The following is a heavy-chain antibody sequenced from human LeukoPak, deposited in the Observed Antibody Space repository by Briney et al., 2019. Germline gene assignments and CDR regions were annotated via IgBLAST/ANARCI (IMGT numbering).Heavy chain of an antibody. CDR3: ARARYCSGGSCSYFDY. CDR1: GGSISSGGYS. Sequence: SQTLSLPCAVSGGSISSGGYSWSWIRPPPGKGLEWIGYIYHSGSTYYNPSLKSRVTISVDRSKNQFSLKLSSVTAADTAVYYCARARYCSGGSCSYFDYWGQGTLVTVSS. CDR2: IYHSGST. V-gene: IGHV4-30-2*01. J-gene: IGHJ4*02. D-gene: IGHD2-15*01.